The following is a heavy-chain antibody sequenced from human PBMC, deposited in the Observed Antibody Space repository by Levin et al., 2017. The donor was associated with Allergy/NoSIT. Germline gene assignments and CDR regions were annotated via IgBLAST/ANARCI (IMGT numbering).Heavy chain of an antibody. CDR1: GGSISSYY. CDR3: ARMYWSSTSCNAGMGLNGLDA. J-gene: IGHJ5*02. Sequence: SETLSLTCTVPGGSISSYYWSWIRQPPGKGLEWIGYIYYSGSTNSNPSLKSRVTLSVDTSKNQFSLKLSSVTAADTAVYYCARMYWSSTSCNAGMGLNGLDAWGQGTLVTVSS. V-gene: IGHV4-59*01. D-gene: IGHD2-2*01. CDR2: IYYSGST.